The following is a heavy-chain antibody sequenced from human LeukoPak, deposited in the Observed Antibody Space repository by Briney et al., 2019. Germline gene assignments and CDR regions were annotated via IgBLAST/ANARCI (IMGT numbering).Heavy chain of an antibody. CDR1: GYKFTGYY. D-gene: IGHD5-18*01. CDR2: INPNVGGT. V-gene: IGHV1-2*02. CDR3: AKADSHRGYSYATLAYYYMDV. J-gene: IGHJ6*03. Sequence: GASVKVSCRASGYKFTGYYLHWVRQAPGQGLEWMGWINPNVGGTHYAQKFRGRVTTTRDTSINTAYMELSSLTSDDTAVYYCAKADSHRGYSYATLAYYYMDVWGEGTTATVSS.